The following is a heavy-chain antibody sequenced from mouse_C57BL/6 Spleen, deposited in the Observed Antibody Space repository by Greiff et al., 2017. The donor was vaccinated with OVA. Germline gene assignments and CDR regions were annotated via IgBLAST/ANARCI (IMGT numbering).Heavy chain of an antibody. CDR3: ARHAYDSVGYFDY. V-gene: IGHV5-12*01. CDR1: GFTFSDYY. CDR2: ISNGGGST. J-gene: IGHJ2*01. D-gene: IGHD2-4*01. Sequence: EVQLVESGGGLVQPGGSLKLSCAASGFTFSDYYMYWVRQTPEKRLEWVAYISNGGGSTYYPDTVKGRFTISRDNAKNTLYLQMRRLKSEDTAMYYCARHAYDSVGYFDYWGQGTTLTVSS.